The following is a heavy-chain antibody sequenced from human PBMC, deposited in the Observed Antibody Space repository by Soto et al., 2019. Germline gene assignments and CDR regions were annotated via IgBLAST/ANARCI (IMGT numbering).Heavy chain of an antibody. D-gene: IGHD4-17*01. J-gene: IGHJ6*02. V-gene: IGHV3-23*01. CDR2: ISGSGGST. CDR3: AKNPVPVTPNYYYGMDV. CDR1: GFTFSSYA. Sequence: GGSLRLSCAASGFTFSSYAMSWVRQAPGKGLEWVSAISGSGGSTYYADPVKGRFTISRDNSKNTLYLQMNSLRAEDTAVYYCAKNPVPVTPNYYYGMDVWGQGTTVTVSS.